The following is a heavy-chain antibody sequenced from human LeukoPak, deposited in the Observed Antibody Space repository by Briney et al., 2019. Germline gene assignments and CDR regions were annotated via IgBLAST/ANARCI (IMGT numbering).Heavy chain of an antibody. Sequence: APVKVSCKASGYTFTSYDINWVRQATGQGLEWMGWMNPNSGNTGYAQKFQGRVTMTRNTSISTAYMELSSLRSEDTAVYYCARMRAVAGAFDIWGQGTMVTVSS. CDR2: MNPNSGNT. CDR1: GYTFTSYD. CDR3: ARMRAVAGAFDI. V-gene: IGHV1-8*01. J-gene: IGHJ3*02. D-gene: IGHD6-19*01.